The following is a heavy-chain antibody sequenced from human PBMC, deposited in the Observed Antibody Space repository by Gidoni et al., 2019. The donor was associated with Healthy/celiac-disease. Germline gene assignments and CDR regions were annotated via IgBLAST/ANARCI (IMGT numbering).Heavy chain of an antibody. J-gene: IGHJ4*02. CDR3: ARDHGFGY. D-gene: IGHD3-10*01. CDR2: IYYSGST. Sequence: QVQLQESGPGLVKPSETLSLTCTVSGGSISSYYWSWIRQPPGKGLEWIGYIYYSGSTNYNPSLKSRVTISVDTSKNQFSLKLSSVTAADTAVYYCARDHGFGYWGQGTLVTVSS. V-gene: IGHV4-59*01. CDR1: GGSISSYY.